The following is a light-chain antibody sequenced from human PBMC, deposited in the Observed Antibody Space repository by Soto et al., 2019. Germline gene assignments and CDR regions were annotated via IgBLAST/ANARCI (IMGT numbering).Light chain of an antibody. CDR2: EGS. Sequence: QSALTQPASVSGSPGQSITISCTGTSSDVGNYNLVSWYQQHPGKAPKLIIYEGSKRPSGVSNRFSGSKSGNTASLTISGLQTEDEADYYCCSYADLILFGGGTKLTVL. CDR1: SSDVGNYNL. J-gene: IGLJ2*01. CDR3: CSYADLIL. V-gene: IGLV2-23*01.